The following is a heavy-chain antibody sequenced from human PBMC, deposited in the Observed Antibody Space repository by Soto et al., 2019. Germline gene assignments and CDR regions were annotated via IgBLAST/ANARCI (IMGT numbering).Heavy chain of an antibody. CDR1: GFTFSDYY. J-gene: IGHJ4*02. V-gene: IGHV3-11*06. Sequence: PGGSLRLSCAASGFTFSDYYMSWIRQAPGKGLEWVSYISSSSSYTNYADSVKGRFTISRDKSRNTIYLQMNSLTYEDTAVYYCARDPVAVTGSFVDYWGQGTLVTVSS. CDR3: ARDPVAVTGSFVDY. D-gene: IGHD3-9*01. CDR2: ISSSSSYT.